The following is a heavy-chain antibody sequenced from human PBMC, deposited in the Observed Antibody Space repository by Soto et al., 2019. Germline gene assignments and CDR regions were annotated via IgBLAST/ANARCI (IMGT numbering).Heavy chain of an antibody. CDR2: MNPNSGNT. CDR3: ARGMRLGYCSSTSCYGHYYYMDV. J-gene: IGHJ6*03. CDR1: GYTFTSYD. Sequence: ASVKVSCKASGYTFTSYDINWVRQATGQGLEWMGWMNPNSGNTGYAQKFQGRVTMTRNTSLSTAYMELSSLRSEDTAVYYCARGMRLGYCSSTSCYGHYYYMDVWGKGTTVTVSS. D-gene: IGHD2-2*01. V-gene: IGHV1-8*01.